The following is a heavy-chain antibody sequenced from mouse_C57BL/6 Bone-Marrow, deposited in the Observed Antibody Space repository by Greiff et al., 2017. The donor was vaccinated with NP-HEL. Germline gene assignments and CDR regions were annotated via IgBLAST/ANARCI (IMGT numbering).Heavy chain of an antibody. D-gene: IGHD1-1*01. Sequence: EVQLVESGGDLVKPGGSLKLSCAASGFTFSSYGMSWVRQTPDKRLEWVATISSGGSYTYYPDSVKGRFTISRDNAKNTLYLQMSSLKSEDTAMDYCARHGATVVADFDYWGQGTTLTVSS. CDR1: GFTFSSYG. J-gene: IGHJ2*01. CDR3: ARHGATVVADFDY. CDR2: ISSGGSYT. V-gene: IGHV5-6*01.